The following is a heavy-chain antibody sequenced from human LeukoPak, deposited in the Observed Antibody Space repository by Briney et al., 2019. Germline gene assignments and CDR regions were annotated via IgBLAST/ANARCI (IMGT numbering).Heavy chain of an antibody. J-gene: IGHJ4*02. CDR3: ARASSAHDFAVALGY. D-gene: IGHD2-2*01. Sequence: PSETLSLTCTVPGGSISSYYWSWIRQPPGKGLERVGYIYYSGSTNYNPSLKSRVTISVDKSKNQFSLKLRSVTAAGTAVYYCARASSAHDFAVALGYWGQGTLVAVSS. V-gene: IGHV4-59*08. CDR2: IYYSGST. CDR1: GGSISSYY.